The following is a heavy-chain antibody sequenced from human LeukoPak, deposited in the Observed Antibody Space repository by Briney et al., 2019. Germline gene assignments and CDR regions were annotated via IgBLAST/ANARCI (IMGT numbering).Heavy chain of an antibody. CDR3: ARDVTT. V-gene: IGHV6-1*01. J-gene: IGHJ5*02. Sequence: SQTLSLTCAISGDSVSSNSAAWNWIRQSPSRGLGWLGRTYYRSKWYNEYAVSVKSRMSISPDTPKNQVSLQVNSVTPDDTAVYFCARDVTTWGQGTLVTVSS. CDR2: TYYRSKWYN. CDR1: GDSVSSNSAA.